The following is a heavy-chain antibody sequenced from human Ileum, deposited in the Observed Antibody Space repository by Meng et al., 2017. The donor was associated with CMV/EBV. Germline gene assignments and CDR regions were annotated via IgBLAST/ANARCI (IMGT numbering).Heavy chain of an antibody. Sequence: QAQLVQSGSELEKPGASVRVSCKASGYTFTIYAMNWVRQAPGQGLEWMGWIDTSTGNPTYAQGFTGRFVFSLDTSVSTAYLQISSLKAEDTAVYYCAREGESGTYQYWGQGTLVTVSS. CDR2: IDTSTGNP. J-gene: IGHJ4*02. D-gene: IGHD1-26*01. CDR1: GYTFTIYA. V-gene: IGHV7-4-1*02. CDR3: AREGESGTYQY.